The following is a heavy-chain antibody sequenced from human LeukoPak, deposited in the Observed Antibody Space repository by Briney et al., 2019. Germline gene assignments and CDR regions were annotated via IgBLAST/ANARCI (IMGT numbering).Heavy chain of an antibody. D-gene: IGHD3-3*01. CDR3: ARGESITIFGVVQTSWAFDI. CDR2: IYSGGST. V-gene: IGHV3-53*01. Sequence: PGGSLRLSCAASGFTVSSNYMSWVRQAPGKGLGWVSVIYSGGSTYYADSVKGRFTISRDNSKNTLYLQMNSLRAEDTAVYYCARGESITIFGVVQTSWAFDIWGQGTMVTVSS. CDR1: GFTVSSNY. J-gene: IGHJ3*02.